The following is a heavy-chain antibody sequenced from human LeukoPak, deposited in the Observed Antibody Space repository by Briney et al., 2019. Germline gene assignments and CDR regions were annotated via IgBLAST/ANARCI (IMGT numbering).Heavy chain of an antibody. CDR1: GFTLSSYS. Sequence: GGSLRLSCAASGFTLSSYSMNWVRQAPGKGLEWVSGISASGGNTLYADSVKGRFTISRDNSKNTLYLQMNSLRAEDTAVYYCARRTYDDILTGYYFDYWGQGTLVTVSS. V-gene: IGHV3-23*01. D-gene: IGHD3-9*01. CDR2: ISASGGNT. J-gene: IGHJ4*02. CDR3: ARRTYDDILTGYYFDY.